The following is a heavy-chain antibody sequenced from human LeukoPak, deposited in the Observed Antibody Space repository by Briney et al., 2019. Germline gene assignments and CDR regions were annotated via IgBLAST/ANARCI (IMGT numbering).Heavy chain of an antibody. J-gene: IGHJ5*02. CDR1: GYTFTSYA. Sequence: ASVKVSCKASGYTFTSYAMHWVRQAPGQRLEWMGWINAGNGNTRYSQKFQGRVTITRDTSAGTAYMELSSLRSEDTAVYYCAREAPPTMVRGVISWWFDPWGQGTLVTVSS. CDR3: AREAPPTMVRGVISWWFDP. CDR2: INAGNGNT. D-gene: IGHD3-10*01. V-gene: IGHV1-3*01.